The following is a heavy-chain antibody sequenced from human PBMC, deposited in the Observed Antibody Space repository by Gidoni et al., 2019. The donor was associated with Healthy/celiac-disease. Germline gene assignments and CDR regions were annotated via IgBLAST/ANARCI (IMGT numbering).Heavy chain of an antibody. J-gene: IGHJ4*02. CDR1: GGSFSGYY. CDR2: INHSGST. CDR3: ARYGRGARYFDWLSPVDY. Sequence: QVQLQQWGAGLLKPSETLSLTCAVYGGSFSGYYCSWIRQPPGKGLEWIGEINHSGSTNYNPSLKSRVTISVDTSKNQFSLKLSSVTAADTAVYYCARYGRGARYFDWLSPVDYWGQGTLVTVSS. D-gene: IGHD3-9*01. V-gene: IGHV4-34*01.